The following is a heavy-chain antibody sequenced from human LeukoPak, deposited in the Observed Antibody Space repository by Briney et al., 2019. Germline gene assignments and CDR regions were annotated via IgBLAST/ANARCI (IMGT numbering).Heavy chain of an antibody. V-gene: IGHV5-51*01. CDR3: ARWTMVRGVIPIYYGMDV. J-gene: IGHJ6*02. D-gene: IGHD3-10*01. CDR2: IYPGDSDT. Sequence: GESLKISCKGSGYTFTTYWIGWVRQMPGKGLEWMGIIYPGDSDTRYSPSFQGQVTISADKSISTAYLQWSSLKASDTATYYCARWTMVRGVIPIYYGMDVWGQGTTVTVSS. CDR1: GYTFTTYW.